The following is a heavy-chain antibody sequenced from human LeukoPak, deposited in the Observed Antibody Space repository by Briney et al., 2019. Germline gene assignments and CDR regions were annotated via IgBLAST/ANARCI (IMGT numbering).Heavy chain of an antibody. V-gene: IGHV3-7*01. CDR1: GFTFSSYW. CDR3: ARGDWGLSFDY. Sequence: GGSLRLSCAASGFTFSSYWMSWVRQAPGKGLEWEANIKQDGSEKYYVDSGKGRFTISRDNAKNSLYLQMNSLRAEDTAVYYCARGDWGLSFDYWGQGTLVTVSS. CDR2: IKQDGSEK. D-gene: IGHD7-27*01. J-gene: IGHJ4*02.